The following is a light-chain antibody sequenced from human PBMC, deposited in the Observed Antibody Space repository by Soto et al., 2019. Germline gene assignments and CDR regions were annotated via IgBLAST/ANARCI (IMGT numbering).Light chain of an antibody. V-gene: IGKV1-5*01. Sequence: DIQMTQFPSTLSAYVGDRVTITCRASQSITSWLAWYQQKPGKAPKVLIHDASSLESGVPSRFSGSGSGTEFTLTISSLQPDDLATYYCQQYNSYPWTFGQGTKVEIK. J-gene: IGKJ1*01. CDR1: QSITSW. CDR2: DAS. CDR3: QQYNSYPWT.